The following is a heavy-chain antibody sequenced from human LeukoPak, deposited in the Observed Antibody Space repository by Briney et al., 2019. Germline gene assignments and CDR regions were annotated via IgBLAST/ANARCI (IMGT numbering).Heavy chain of an antibody. Sequence: GGSLRLSCAASGFTFSSYGMHWVRQAPGKGLEWVAVIWYDGSNKYYADSVKGRFTISRDNSKNTLYLRMNSLRAEDTAVYYCARSPTGKQQLPPDYWGQGTLVTVSS. CDR2: IWYDGSNK. D-gene: IGHD6-13*01. CDR1: GFTFSSYG. V-gene: IGHV3-33*01. CDR3: ARSPTGKQQLPPDY. J-gene: IGHJ4*02.